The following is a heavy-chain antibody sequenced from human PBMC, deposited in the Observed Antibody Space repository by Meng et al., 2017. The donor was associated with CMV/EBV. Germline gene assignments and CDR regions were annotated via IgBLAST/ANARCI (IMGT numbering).Heavy chain of an antibody. Sequence: QVQLQQRGAGLLKPSETLSLTCAVYGGSFSGYYWSWIRQPPGKGLEWIGEINHSGSTNYNPSLKSRVTISVDTSKNQFSLKLSSVTAADTAVYYCARGLWFGELSPFDYWGQGTLVTVSS. CDR1: GGSFSGYY. CDR3: ARGLWFGELSPFDY. J-gene: IGHJ4*02. D-gene: IGHD3-10*01. V-gene: IGHV4-34*01. CDR2: INHSGST.